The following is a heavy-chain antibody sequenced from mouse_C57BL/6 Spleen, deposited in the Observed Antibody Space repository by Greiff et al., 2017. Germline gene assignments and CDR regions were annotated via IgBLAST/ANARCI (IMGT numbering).Heavy chain of an antibody. CDR1: GYTFTDYE. J-gene: IGHJ3*01. Sequence: QVQLQQSGAELVRPGASVTLSCKASGYTFTDYEMHWVKQTPVHGLEWIGAIDPETGGTAYNQKFKGKAILTADKSSSTAYMELRSLTSEDSAVYYCTRADSSGYVGNWFAYWGQGTLVTVSA. V-gene: IGHV1-15*01. D-gene: IGHD3-2*02. CDR3: TRADSSGYVGNWFAY. CDR2: IDPETGGT.